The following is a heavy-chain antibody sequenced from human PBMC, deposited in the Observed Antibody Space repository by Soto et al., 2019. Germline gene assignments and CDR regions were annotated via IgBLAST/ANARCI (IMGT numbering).Heavy chain of an antibody. Sequence: QVRLVESGGGVVQPGRSLRLSCAASGFNIKSFGMHWVRQAPGKGLEWIAFISYDGKEKQYADSVKGRFTVSTDNSNTLVLKMEGLSGEETAVYFCAKDLSYSTDWPFFGKRGQGTLVIVSS. CDR2: ISYDGKEK. V-gene: IGHV3-30*18. D-gene: IGHD6-19*01. CDR3: AKDLSYSTDWPFFGK. CDR1: GFNIKSFG. J-gene: IGHJ4*02.